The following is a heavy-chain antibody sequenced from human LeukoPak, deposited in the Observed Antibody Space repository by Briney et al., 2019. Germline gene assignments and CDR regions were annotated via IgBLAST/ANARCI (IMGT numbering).Heavy chain of an antibody. CDR3: ARTGPERYCSSTSCPFPPDYYMDV. J-gene: IGHJ6*03. D-gene: IGHD2-2*01. Sequence: SETLSLTCTVSGGSISSGGHYWSWIRQHPGKGLEWIGYIYYSGSTYYNPSLKSRVTISVDTSKNQFSLKLSSVTAADTAVYYCARTGPERYCSSTSCPFPPDYYMDVWGKGTTVTVSS. CDR2: IYYSGST. V-gene: IGHV4-31*03. CDR1: GGSISSGGHY.